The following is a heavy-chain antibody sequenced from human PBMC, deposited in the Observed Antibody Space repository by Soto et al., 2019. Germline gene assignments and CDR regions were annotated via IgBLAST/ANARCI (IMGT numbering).Heavy chain of an antibody. Sequence: SETLSLTCAVYGGSFSGYYWSWIRQPPGKGLEWIGEINHSGSTNYNPSLKSRVTISVDTSTNQFSLKLSSVTAADTAVYYCARGLDILTGDYLDYWGQGTLVTVSS. V-gene: IGHV4-34*01. CDR1: GGSFSGYY. CDR3: ARGLDILTGDYLDY. J-gene: IGHJ4*02. CDR2: INHSGST. D-gene: IGHD3-9*01.